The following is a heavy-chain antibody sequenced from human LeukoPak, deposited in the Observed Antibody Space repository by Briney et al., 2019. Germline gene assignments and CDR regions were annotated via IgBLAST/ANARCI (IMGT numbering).Heavy chain of an antibody. CDR3: ARDQGDAYYYFDF. Sequence: PGGSLRLSCAASGLTFSSYFMNWARQAPGKGLEWVSSISSTSSYIYYADSVKGRFTISRDNAKNSLYLQMNSLRAEDTAVYYCARDQGDAYYYFDFWGQGTLVTVSS. J-gene: IGHJ4*02. CDR1: GLTFSSYF. V-gene: IGHV3-21*01. D-gene: IGHD5-24*01. CDR2: ISSTSSYI.